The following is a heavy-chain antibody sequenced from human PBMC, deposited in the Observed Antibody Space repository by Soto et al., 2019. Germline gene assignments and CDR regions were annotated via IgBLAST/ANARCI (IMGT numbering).Heavy chain of an antibody. Sequence: SETPSLPCTVSGGSISSSSYYWGWVRQPPGKGVEGIGRIYYSGSTYYNPSLKSRVTISVDTSKNQFSLKLSSVTAADTAVYYCARLKMLRYCSGGGCYSDVAFDISGQGTMVTVSS. CDR3: ARLKMLRYCSGGGCYSDVAFDI. D-gene: IGHD2-15*01. V-gene: IGHV4-39*01. CDR1: GGSISSSSYY. CDR2: IYYSGST. J-gene: IGHJ3*02.